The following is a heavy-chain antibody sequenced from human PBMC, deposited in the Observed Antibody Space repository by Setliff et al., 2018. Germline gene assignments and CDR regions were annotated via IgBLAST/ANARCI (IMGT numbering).Heavy chain of an antibody. CDR1: GYSFSDSA. V-gene: IGHV1-18*01. CDR2: ISVYSGNA. J-gene: IGHJ6*01. Sequence: RASVKVSCKASGYSFSDSAVSWVRQAPGQGLEWVGWISVYSGNAYYAQKLQDRVTLTTDTSTTTAYMELRSLRSDDTAVYYCARERIYDGLNYNGMDVWGQGTTVTVSS. D-gene: IGHD3-3*01. CDR3: ARERIYDGLNYNGMDV.